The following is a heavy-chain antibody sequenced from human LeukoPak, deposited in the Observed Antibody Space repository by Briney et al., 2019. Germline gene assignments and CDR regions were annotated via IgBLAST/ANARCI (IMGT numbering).Heavy chain of an antibody. V-gene: IGHV4-59*08. CDR1: GGSISSYY. Sequence: SETLSLTCTVSGGSISSYYWSWIRQPPGKGLEWIGYIYYSGSTNYNPSLKSRVTISVDASKNQFSLKLSSVTAADTAVYYCARHGDYDFWSGYYEGNWFDPWGQGTLVTVSS. D-gene: IGHD3-3*01. J-gene: IGHJ5*02. CDR3: ARHGDYDFWSGYYEGNWFDP. CDR2: IYYSGST.